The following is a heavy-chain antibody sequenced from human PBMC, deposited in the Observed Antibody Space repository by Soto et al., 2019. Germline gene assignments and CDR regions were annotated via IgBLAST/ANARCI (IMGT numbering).Heavy chain of an antibody. CDR2: IYYSGST. Sequence: PSETLSLTCTVSGGSISSSSYYWGWIRQPPGKGLEWIGRIYYSGSTYYNPSLKSRVTISVDTSKNQSYLKLSSVTAADTAVYYCANVPTRVGATSGGFDYWGQGTLVTVSS. J-gene: IGHJ4*02. CDR3: ANVPTRVGATSGGFDY. D-gene: IGHD1-26*01. V-gene: IGHV4-39*01. CDR1: GGSISSSSYY.